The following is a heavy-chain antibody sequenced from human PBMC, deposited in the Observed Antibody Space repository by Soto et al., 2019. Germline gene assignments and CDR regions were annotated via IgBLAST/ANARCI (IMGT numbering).Heavy chain of an antibody. J-gene: IGHJ4*02. D-gene: IGHD3-22*01. CDR2: IIPIFGTA. CDR3: ARARNYYDSSGYSQVPDY. Sequence: QVQLVQSGAEVKKPGSSVKVSCKASGGTFSSYAISWVRQAPGQGLEWMGGIIPIFGTANYAQKFQGRVTITADESTSTAYMELSSLRSEDTAVCYCARARNYYDSSGYSQVPDYWGQGTLVTVSS. CDR1: GGTFSSYA. V-gene: IGHV1-69*12.